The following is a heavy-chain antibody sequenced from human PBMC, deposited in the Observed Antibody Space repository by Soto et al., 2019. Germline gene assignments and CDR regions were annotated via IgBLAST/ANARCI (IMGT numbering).Heavy chain of an antibody. V-gene: IGHV3-7*01. D-gene: IGHD3-22*01. CDR3: ARGRHSMILAAAFDY. Sequence: GGTLRLSCAASGFTFRNYGMSSVRQAPGKGLEWVATIKQDGSETDYVDSVKGRFTISRDNAQNSLDLQMNSLRAEDTAVYYCARGRHSMILAAAFDYWGQGA. J-gene: IGHJ4*02. CDR1: GFTFRNYG. CDR2: IKQDGSET.